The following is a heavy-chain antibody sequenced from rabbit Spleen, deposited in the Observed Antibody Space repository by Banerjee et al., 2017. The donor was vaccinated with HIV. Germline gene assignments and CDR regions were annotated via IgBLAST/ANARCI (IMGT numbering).Heavy chain of an antibody. D-gene: IGHD2-1*01. CDR3: ARDPTKVDNDGAPDYFGL. V-gene: IGHV1S45*01. CDR2: IDPIFGTT. J-gene: IGHJ4*01. Sequence: QQQLVESGGGLVQPGGSLTLTCKASGFDFSRYGVSWVRQAPGKGLEWIGYIDPIFGTTYYASWAKGRFTVSKTSSTTVTLRLNSLTAADTATYLCARDPTKVDNDGAPDYFGLWGPGTLVTVS. CDR1: GFDFSRYG.